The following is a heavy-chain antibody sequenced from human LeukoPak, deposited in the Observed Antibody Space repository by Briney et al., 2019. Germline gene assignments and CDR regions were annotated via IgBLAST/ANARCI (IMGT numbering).Heavy chain of an antibody. Sequence: GGSLRLSCAASGLTLSRHWMSWVRQAPGKGLEWVADINEDGSQKHHVDSVKGRFSISRDNAKNSLNLQMNSLRAEDTAVYYCARRNIAAAALDYWGQGTLVTVSS. CDR2: INEDGSQK. J-gene: IGHJ4*02. CDR3: ARRNIAAAALDY. V-gene: IGHV3-7*05. CDR1: GLTLSRHW. D-gene: IGHD6-13*01.